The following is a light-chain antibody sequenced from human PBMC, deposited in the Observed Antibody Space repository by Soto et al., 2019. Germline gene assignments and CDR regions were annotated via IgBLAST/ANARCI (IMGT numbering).Light chain of an antibody. CDR1: GSDVGGYNY. CDR2: DVS. J-gene: IGLJ2*01. Sequence: QSALTQPASVSGSRGQSITISCTGTGSDVGGYNYVSWYQQHPGKAPKLMIYDVSNRPSGVSNRFSGSKSGTTASLTISGLQAEDEADYYCSSYSSTGTLRVFGGGTKLTVL. V-gene: IGLV2-14*01. CDR3: SSYSSTGTLRV.